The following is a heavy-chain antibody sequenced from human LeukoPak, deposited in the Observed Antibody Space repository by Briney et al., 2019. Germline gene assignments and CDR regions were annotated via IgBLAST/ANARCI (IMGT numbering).Heavy chain of an antibody. D-gene: IGHD6-13*01. CDR1: GYIFTSYW. Sequence: GGALKISCKGSGYIFTSYWIGWVRHMPGEGLGLMGIIYPADSYTRYSPSFQGQVTISADKSISTAYLQWSSLKASDTAMYYCARRSSGYSSSWYERPVFDSWGQGTLVTVSS. CDR2: IYPADSYT. V-gene: IGHV5-51*01. J-gene: IGHJ4*02. CDR3: ARRSSGYSSSWYERPVFDS.